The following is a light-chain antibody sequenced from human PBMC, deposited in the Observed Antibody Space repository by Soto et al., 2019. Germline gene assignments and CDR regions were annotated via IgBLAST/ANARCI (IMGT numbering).Light chain of an antibody. CDR2: GAS. CDR1: QRISTY. Sequence: DIQMTQSPSSLSASVGDRVTITCRASQRISTYLNWYQQKPGKAPKLLIYGASTLQGGVPSRFSGSGAGTDFTLTISSLQPEYFAAYYCQQSYTTWITFGQGTRLEIK. CDR3: QQSYTTWIT. V-gene: IGKV1-39*01. J-gene: IGKJ5*01.